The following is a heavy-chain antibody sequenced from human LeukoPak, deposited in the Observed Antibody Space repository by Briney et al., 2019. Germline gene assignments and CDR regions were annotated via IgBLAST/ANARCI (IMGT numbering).Heavy chain of an antibody. J-gene: IGHJ3*02. CDR2: IYHSGST. D-gene: IGHD5/OR15-5a*01. Sequence: PSETLSLTCTVSGGSISSSSYFWGWIRQPPGKGLEWIGTIYHSGSTYCNPSLKSRVTISIDTSKNQFSLKLSSVTAADTAVYYCARGASSVNRVHAFDIWGQGTMVTVSS. V-gene: IGHV4-39*07. CDR1: GGSISSSSYF. CDR3: ARGASSVNRVHAFDI.